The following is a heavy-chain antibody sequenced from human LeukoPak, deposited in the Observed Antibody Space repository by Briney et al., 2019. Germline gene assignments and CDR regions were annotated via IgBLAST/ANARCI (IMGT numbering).Heavy chain of an antibody. CDR2: ISTSVSTI. CDR1: GFAFSSYE. CDR3: ARGSDYGVGAFDI. V-gene: IGHV3-48*03. J-gene: IGHJ3*02. Sequence: PEGSLRLSCAASGFAFSSYEMNWVRQAPGKGQEWVSYISTSVSTIYYGDSVKGRFTISRDNAKNSLFLQMNILRAEDTAVYYCARGSDYGVGAFDIWGQGTMVTVSS. D-gene: IGHD4-17*01.